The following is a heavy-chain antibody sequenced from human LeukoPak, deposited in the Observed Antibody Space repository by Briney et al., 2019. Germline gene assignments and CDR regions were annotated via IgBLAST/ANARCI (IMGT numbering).Heavy chain of an antibody. CDR1: GGSISSYY. V-gene: IGHV4-4*07. J-gene: IGHJ4*02. D-gene: IGHD6-13*01. CDR3: ARERGAAAVNPFDY. Sequence: SETLSLTCTVSGGSISSYYWSWIRQPAGKGLEWIGRIYTSGSTNYNPSLKSRVTMSVDTSKNQFSLKLSSVTAADTAVYYCARERGAAAVNPFDYWGQGTLVTVSS. CDR2: IYTSGST.